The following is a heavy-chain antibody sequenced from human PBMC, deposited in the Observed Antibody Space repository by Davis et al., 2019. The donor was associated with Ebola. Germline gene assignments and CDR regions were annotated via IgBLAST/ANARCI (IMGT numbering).Heavy chain of an antibody. D-gene: IGHD3-10*01. J-gene: IGHJ4*02. Sequence: GGSLRLSCAASGFTFSSYAMHWVRQAPGKGLEWVAVISYDGSNKYYADSVKGRFTISRDNSKNTLYLQMNSLRAEDTAVYYCARADVLLWFGELLDPFEAFDYWGQGTLVTVSS. V-gene: IGHV3-30*04. CDR2: ISYDGSNK. CDR1: GFTFSSYA. CDR3: ARADVLLWFGELLDPFEAFDY.